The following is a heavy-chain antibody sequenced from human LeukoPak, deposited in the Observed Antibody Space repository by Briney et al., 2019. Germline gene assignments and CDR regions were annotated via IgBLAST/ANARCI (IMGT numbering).Heavy chain of an antibody. V-gene: IGHV4-38-2*01. CDR1: GYSISNGYY. CDR2: LYHSDSA. Sequence: SETLSLTCAVSGYSISNGYYWVWIRPPPGRGLEWIGSLYHSDSAYYNTSLRSRVSMPVDTSKNQFSLTLSFVTAADTAVYYCARQHDSYYYYYIDVWGSGTTVTVSS. J-gene: IGHJ6*03. CDR3: ARQHDSYYYYYIDV.